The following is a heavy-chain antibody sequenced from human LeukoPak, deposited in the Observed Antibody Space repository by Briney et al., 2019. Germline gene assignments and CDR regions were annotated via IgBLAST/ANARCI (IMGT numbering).Heavy chain of an antibody. CDR3: ARVRGVYYYGSGSYPVDY. CDR1: GGTFSSYA. Sequence: ASVKVSCKASGGTFSSYAINWVRQATGQGLEWMGWMNPNSGNTGYAQKFQGRVTMTRNTSISTAYMELSSLRSEDTAVYYCARVRGVYYYGSGSYPVDYWGQGTLVTVSS. D-gene: IGHD3-10*01. CDR2: MNPNSGNT. J-gene: IGHJ4*02. V-gene: IGHV1-8*01.